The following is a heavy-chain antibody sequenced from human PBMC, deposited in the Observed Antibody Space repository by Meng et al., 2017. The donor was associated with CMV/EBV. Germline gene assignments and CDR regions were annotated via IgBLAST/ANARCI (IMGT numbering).Heavy chain of an antibody. D-gene: IGHD6-13*01. CDR1: GFTFSDYY. CDR2: ISSSGSTI. Sequence: GESLKISCAASGFTFSDYYMSWIRQAPGKGLEWVSYISSSGSTIYYADSVKGRFTISRDNAKNSLYLQMNSLRAEDTAVYYCAKEGYSSSWYQAVGFDYWGQGTLVTVSS. V-gene: IGHV3-11*04. CDR3: AKEGYSSSWYQAVGFDY. J-gene: IGHJ4*02.